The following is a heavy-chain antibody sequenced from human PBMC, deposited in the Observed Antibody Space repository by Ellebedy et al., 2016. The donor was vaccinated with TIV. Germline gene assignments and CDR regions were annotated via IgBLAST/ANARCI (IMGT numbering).Heavy chain of an antibody. CDR1: GFTFSSYW. CDR3: ARDLNWGTT. D-gene: IGHD3-16*01. Sequence: GESLKISXAASGFTFSSYWMHWVRQAPGKGLEWVANINPDGSEKYCVGSVEGRFSISRDNAKNSLYLQMTSLRAEDTALYYCARDLNWGTTWGQGTLVTVSS. J-gene: IGHJ5*02. CDR2: INPDGSEK. V-gene: IGHV3-7*01.